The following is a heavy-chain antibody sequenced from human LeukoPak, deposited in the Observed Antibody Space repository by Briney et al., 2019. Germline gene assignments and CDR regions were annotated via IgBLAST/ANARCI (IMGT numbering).Heavy chain of an antibody. Sequence: GGSLRLSCAASGFTFGSYGMHWVRQAPGKGLEWVSAISGSGGSTYYADSVKGRFTISRDNSKNTLYLQMNSLRAEDTAVYYCAKSKYPLRTSSFDYWGQGTLVTVSS. D-gene: IGHD2-2*01. V-gene: IGHV3-23*01. CDR1: GFTFGSYG. CDR2: ISGSGGST. J-gene: IGHJ4*02. CDR3: AKSKYPLRTSSFDY.